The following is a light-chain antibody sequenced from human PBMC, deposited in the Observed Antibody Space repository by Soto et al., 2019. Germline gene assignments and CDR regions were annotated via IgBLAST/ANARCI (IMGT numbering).Light chain of an antibody. CDR2: DAS. CDR1: RSISAW. CDR3: LQYSSHSWT. Sequence: DIQMTQSPSTLSPSVGDRVTITCRASRSISAWLAWYQQKPGKAPKLLIFDASSLKSGVPLRFSGGGSGTEFTITISGLQPDDVATYCCLQYSSHSWTFGQGNKVEIK. V-gene: IGKV1-5*01. J-gene: IGKJ1*01.